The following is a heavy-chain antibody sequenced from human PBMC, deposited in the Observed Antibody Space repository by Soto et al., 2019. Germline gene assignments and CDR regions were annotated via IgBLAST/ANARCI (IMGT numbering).Heavy chain of an antibody. J-gene: IGHJ4*02. CDR2: IYSSGTT. CDR1: GGSISGHY. D-gene: IGHD6-13*01. V-gene: IGHV4-4*07. Sequence: PSETLSLTCSVSGGSISGHYWSWIRLPAGRRLQWVGRIYSSGTTNYNPSLKGRVRMSVDTDRNSFSLRLDSVTAADTAVYYCARNFDIAATGTAFDSWGRGVLGTGSS. CDR3: ARNFDIAATGTAFDS.